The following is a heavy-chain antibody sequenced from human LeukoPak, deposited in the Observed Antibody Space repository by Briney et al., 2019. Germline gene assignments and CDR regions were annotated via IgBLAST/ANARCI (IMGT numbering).Heavy chain of an antibody. V-gene: IGHV4-61*01. D-gene: IGHD5-18*01. Sequence: SETLSLTCTVSGASVSSGSYYWSWIRQPPGKGLEWIGYIYYSGSTNYNPSLKSRVTKSVDTSKNQFSLKLSSVTAADTAVYYCARGSRGYTYGWGQGTLVTVSS. CDR2: IYYSGST. CDR1: GASVSSGSYY. J-gene: IGHJ4*02. CDR3: ARGSRGYTYG.